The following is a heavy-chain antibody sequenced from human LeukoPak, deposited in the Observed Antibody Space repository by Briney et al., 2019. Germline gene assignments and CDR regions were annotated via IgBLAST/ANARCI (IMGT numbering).Heavy chain of an antibody. Sequence: PGGSLRLSCAASGFPFSSYAMYWVRQAPGKGLVWVSRVHGDGNNIGYADSVKGRFTISRGNAKNTLYLQMNSLRPEDTAVYYCARARVGAPTDYWGQGTLVIVSS. CDR2: VHGDGNNI. CDR1: GFPFSSYA. D-gene: IGHD1-26*01. J-gene: IGHJ4*02. CDR3: ARARVGAPTDY. V-gene: IGHV3-74*01.